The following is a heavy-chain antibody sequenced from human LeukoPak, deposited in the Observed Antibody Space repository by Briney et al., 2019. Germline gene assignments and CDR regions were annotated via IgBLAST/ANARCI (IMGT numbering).Heavy chain of an antibody. CDR1: GYTFTSYD. D-gene: IGHD1-26*01. J-gene: IGHJ6*02. Sequence: ASVKVSCKASGYTFTSYDINWVRQATGQGLEWMGWMNPKTGNTGHAQKFKGRVTMTMSTSVTTAYMELSSLRSEDTAVYYCARGNTWGKVYYYYYGMDVWGQGTTVTVSS. V-gene: IGHV1-8*01. CDR3: ARGNTWGKVYYYYYGMDV. CDR2: MNPKTGNT.